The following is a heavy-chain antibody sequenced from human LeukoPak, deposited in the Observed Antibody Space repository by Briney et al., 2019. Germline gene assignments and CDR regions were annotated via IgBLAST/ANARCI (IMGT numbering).Heavy chain of an antibody. CDR2: ISVFNGDT. D-gene: IGHD3-9*01. CDR3: ASPSYDLLTGPSGICGMDV. J-gene: IGHJ6*02. CDR1: GYTFFTYG. Sequence: ASVKVSCKASGYTFFTYGVSWVRQAPGQGLEWMGWISVFNGDTKFAPKLQGRLTMSTDASTSTVYMELRNLRPDDTAVYYRASPSYDLLTGPSGICGMDVWGQGTTVTVSS. V-gene: IGHV1-18*01.